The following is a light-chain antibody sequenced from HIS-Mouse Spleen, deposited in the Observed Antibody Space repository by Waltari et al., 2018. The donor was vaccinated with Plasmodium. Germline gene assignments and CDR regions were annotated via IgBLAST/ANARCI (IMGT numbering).Light chain of an antibody. J-gene: IGKJ5*01. CDR1: QSVSSN. V-gene: IGKV3-15*01. CDR2: RAS. CDR3: QQYKNWPPIT. Sequence: EIVMTQSPATPSVPPGERATLSCRASQSVSSNLAWYQQKPGQAPRLLVYRASTRATGIPARFSGSGSGTEFTLTISSMQSEDFAVYYCQQYKNWPPITVGQGTRLEIK.